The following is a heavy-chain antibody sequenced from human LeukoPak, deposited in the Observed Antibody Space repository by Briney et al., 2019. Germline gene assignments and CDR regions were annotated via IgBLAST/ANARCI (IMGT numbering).Heavy chain of an antibody. V-gene: IGHV4-59*01. Sequence: SETLSLTCTVSGGSISSYYWSWIRQPPGKGLEWIGYIYYSGSTNYNPSLKSRVTISVDTSKNQFSLKLSSVTAADTAVYYCARGRRSSGWYSNNWFDPWGQGTLVTVS. CDR2: IYYSGST. J-gene: IGHJ5*02. D-gene: IGHD6-19*01. CDR1: GGSISSYY. CDR3: ARGRRSSGWYSNNWFDP.